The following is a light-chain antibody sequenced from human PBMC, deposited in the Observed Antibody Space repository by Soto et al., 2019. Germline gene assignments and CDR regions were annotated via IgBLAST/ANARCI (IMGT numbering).Light chain of an antibody. V-gene: IGLV1-44*01. J-gene: IGLJ2*01. CDR2: GND. CDR3: ASWDDRLNGQV. CDR1: SSNIGRNP. Sequence: QPVLAQPPSAPAPPGQRVAIPCSGSSSNIGRNPVHWYQHLPGAAPKLLIYGNDQRPSGVPDRFSGSKSDTSASLAITGLQSEDEADYFCASWDDRLNGQVFGGGTKVTVL.